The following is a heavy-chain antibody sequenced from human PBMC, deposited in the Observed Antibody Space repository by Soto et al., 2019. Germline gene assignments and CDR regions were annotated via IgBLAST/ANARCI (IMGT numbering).Heavy chain of an antibody. CDR1: GGTLSNNA. D-gene: IGHD2-2*01. J-gene: IGHJ6*02. CDR3: ARGLDDRGIVVVPAANPWYYGMDV. Sequence: QVQLVQSGTEVKKPGSSVKVSCKASGGTLSNNAISWVRQAPGQGLEWMGGIIPLSATTNYAQKFQGRVTITADRSTSTAYMELTSLTSEDTAVYYCARGLDDRGIVVVPAANPWYYGMDVWGHGTTVTVSS. CDR2: IIPLSATT. V-gene: IGHV1-69*06.